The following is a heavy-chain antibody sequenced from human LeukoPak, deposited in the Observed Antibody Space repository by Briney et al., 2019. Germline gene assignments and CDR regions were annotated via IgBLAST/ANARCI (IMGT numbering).Heavy chain of an antibody. D-gene: IGHD1-26*01. CDR2: IYDRGST. J-gene: IGHJ5*02. V-gene: IGHV4-59*08. CDR1: GASISSHY. CDR3: ARRLGKNWFDP. Sequence: ASETLSLTCTVTGASISSHYWCWIRQTPGTGLEWIGDIYDRGSTTYNPSLKSRVTISVDTSKNQFSLKLSSVTAADTAVYYCARRLGKNWFDPWGQGTLVTVSS.